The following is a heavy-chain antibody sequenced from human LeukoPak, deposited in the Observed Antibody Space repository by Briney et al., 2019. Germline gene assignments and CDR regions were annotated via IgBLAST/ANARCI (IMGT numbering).Heavy chain of an antibody. J-gene: IGHJ4*02. CDR3: AREVVAAPYYFDY. V-gene: IGHV1-69*05. D-gene: IGHD2-15*01. CDR1: GGTLSSYA. CDR2: IIPIFGTA. Sequence: SVKVSCKASGGTLSSYAISWVRQAPGQGLEWMGGIIPIFGTANYAQKFQGRVTITTDESTSTAYMELSSLRSEDTAVYYCAREVVAAPYYFDYWGQGTLVTVSS.